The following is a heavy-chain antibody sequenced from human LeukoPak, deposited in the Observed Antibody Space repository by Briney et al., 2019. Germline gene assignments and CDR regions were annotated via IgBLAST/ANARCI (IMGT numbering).Heavy chain of an antibody. J-gene: IGHJ6*03. Sequence: SVKVSCKASGGTFSSYAISWVRQAPGQGLEWMGGIIPIFGTANYAQKFQGRVTITADESTSTAYMELSSLRSEDAAVYYCARTYYYGSGSYPSYYYYYYMDVWGKGTTVTISS. CDR1: GGTFSSYA. CDR2: IIPIFGTA. D-gene: IGHD3-10*01. V-gene: IGHV1-69*13. CDR3: ARTYYYGSGSYPSYYYYYYMDV.